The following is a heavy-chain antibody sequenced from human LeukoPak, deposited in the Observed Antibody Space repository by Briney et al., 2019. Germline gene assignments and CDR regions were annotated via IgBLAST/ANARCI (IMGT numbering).Heavy chain of an antibody. V-gene: IGHV1-18*04. CDR3: ARNRFLGGFGP. D-gene: IGHD1-14*01. J-gene: IGHJ5*02. CDR2: ISAYNGNT. Sequence: ASVKVSCKASGYTFTSYGISWVRQSSGHGLEWMGWISAYNGNTNYAQKLQGRVTMTTDTSTSTAYMELRSLRSDDTAVYYCARNRFLGGFGPWGQGTLVTVSS. CDR1: GYTFTSYG.